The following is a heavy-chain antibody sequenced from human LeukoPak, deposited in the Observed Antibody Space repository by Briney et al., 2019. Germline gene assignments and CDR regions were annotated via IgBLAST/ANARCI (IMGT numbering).Heavy chain of an antibody. CDR1: GGSISSSSYY. J-gene: IGHJ4*02. V-gene: IGHV4-39*07. D-gene: IGHD3-10*01. Sequence: SETLSLTCTVSGGSISSSSYYWGWIRQPPGKGLEWIGSIYYSGSTYYNPSLKSRVTISVDTSKNQFSLKLSSVTAADTAVYYCARWIWFGELSSFDYWGQGTLVTVSS. CDR3: ARWIWFGELSSFDY. CDR2: IYYSGST.